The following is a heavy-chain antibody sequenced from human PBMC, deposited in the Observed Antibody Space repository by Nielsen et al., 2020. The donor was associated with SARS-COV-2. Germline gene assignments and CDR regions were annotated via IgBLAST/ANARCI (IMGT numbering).Heavy chain of an antibody. D-gene: IGHD3-3*02. V-gene: IGHV4-39*02. CDR1: GDSMSDSNYY. J-gene: IGHJ4*02. CDR2: IYYSGIT. Sequence: SETLSLTCTVSGDSMSDSNYYWVWIRQPPGKGLEWIASIYYSGITYYNTSLKSRVTISIDTSKNLFSLRLNSVAAADTAVYYCVRLNRRILTSLALASLRFDYWGQGSLVTVSS. CDR3: VRLNRRILTSLALASLRFDY.